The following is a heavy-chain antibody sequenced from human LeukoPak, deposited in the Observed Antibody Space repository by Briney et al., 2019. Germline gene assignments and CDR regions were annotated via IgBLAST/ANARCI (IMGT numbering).Heavy chain of an antibody. V-gene: IGHV4-59*11. J-gene: IGHJ5*02. CDR3: ARVGALDWFDP. D-gene: IGHD3-10*01. CDR2: IDYSGSY. CDR1: GGSISNHY. Sequence: PSETLSLTCTVSGGSISNHYWTWIRQPPGKVLEWIGYIDYSGSYNYNPSLKSRITISADTSKSQFSLKLRSLTAADTAVYYCARVGALDWFDPWGQGILVTVSS.